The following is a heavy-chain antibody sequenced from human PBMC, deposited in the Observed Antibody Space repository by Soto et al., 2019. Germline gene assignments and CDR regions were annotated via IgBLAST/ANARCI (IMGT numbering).Heavy chain of an antibody. V-gene: IGHV4-59*01. D-gene: IGHD1-26*01. CDR3: ARDPGGRFDS. J-gene: IGHJ4*02. Sequence: SETLSVTCTVSGGSISNYYWSWIRQPPGGGLEWIGYIYYSGSTNYNPALKSRLTISVGTSRKEFSLRLTSVTAADSAVYYCARDPGGRFDSWGQGTLVTVSS. CDR2: IYYSGST. CDR1: GGSISNYY.